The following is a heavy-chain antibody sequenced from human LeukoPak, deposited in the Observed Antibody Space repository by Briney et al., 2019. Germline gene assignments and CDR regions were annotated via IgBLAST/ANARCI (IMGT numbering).Heavy chain of an antibody. CDR3: ARTHGTLTGTGFDY. D-gene: IGHD1-20*01. Sequence: GGSLRLSCAASGFTFSSYTMNWVRQARGRGLEWVSSISSSSRSILYADSVRGRCTTSRDNAKNSLFLQMNSLRAEDTAVYYCARTHGTLTGTGFDYWGQGTLVTVSS. V-gene: IGHV3-21*01. CDR2: ISSSSRSI. CDR1: GFTFSSYT. J-gene: IGHJ4*02.